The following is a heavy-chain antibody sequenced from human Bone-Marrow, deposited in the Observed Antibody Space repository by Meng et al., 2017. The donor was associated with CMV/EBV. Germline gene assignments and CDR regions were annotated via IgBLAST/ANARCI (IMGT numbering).Heavy chain of an antibody. D-gene: IGHD2-21*01. V-gene: IGHV4-61*01. CDR3: ARDNLCGGDCLGENWFDP. Sequence: SETLSLTCTVSGGSVSSGSYYWSWIRQPPGKGLEWIGYIYYSGSTNYNPSLKSRVTISVDTSKNQFSLKLSSVTAADTAVYYCARDNLCGGDCLGENWFDPWGQGTLVTVSS. J-gene: IGHJ5*02. CDR1: GGSVSSGSYY. CDR2: IYYSGST.